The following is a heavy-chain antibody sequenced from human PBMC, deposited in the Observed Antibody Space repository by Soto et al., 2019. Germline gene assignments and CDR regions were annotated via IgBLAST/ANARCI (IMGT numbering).Heavy chain of an antibody. CDR1: GFTVSSNY. Sequence: GGSLRLSCAASGFTVSSNYLSWVRQAPGKGLDWVSVIYGGGTTYYADSVKGRFTISRDHSKNTLYLQMNSLRVEDTAVYYCATGPVLDQNQLSPTDYWGQGTLVTVSS. V-gene: IGHV3-53*01. CDR3: ATGPVLDQNQLSPTDY. D-gene: IGHD2-2*01. CDR2: IYGGGTT. J-gene: IGHJ4*02.